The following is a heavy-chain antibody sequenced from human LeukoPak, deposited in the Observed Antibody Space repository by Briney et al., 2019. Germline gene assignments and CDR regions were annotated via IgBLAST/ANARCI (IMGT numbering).Heavy chain of an antibody. CDR2: INPSDGGT. Sequence: ASVKVSCKTSGYTFSRYYIHWVRQAPGQGLEWMGIINPSDGGTSYPQRFQGRVTMTRDTSTSTVYMDLSSLRSDDTAVYYCARHSRPGTTPFDYWGQGTLVTVSS. J-gene: IGHJ4*02. CDR3: ARHSRPGTTPFDY. D-gene: IGHD1-1*01. CDR1: GYTFSRYY. V-gene: IGHV1-46*01.